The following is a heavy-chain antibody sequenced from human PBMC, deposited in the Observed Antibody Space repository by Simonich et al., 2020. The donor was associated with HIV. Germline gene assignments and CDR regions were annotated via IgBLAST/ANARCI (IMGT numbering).Heavy chain of an antibody. CDR1: GGSFMKYH. Sequence: QVQLQLWGAGLLKPSETLSLTCAVHGGSFMKYHWSWIRQPPGKGLEWIGEVNQSGSTTYNSSLKRRVTISVDTSKNQFSLELSSMTATDTAVYYCASHMCSVNSCSEGYNWFAPWGQGTLVTVSS. J-gene: IGHJ5*02. D-gene: IGHD2-2*01. V-gene: IGHV4-34*01. CDR2: VNQSGST. CDR3: ASHMCSVNSCSEGYNWFAP.